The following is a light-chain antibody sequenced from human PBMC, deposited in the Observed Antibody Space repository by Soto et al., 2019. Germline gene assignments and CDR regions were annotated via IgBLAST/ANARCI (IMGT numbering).Light chain of an antibody. V-gene: IGLV1-44*01. CDR2: RSH. J-gene: IGLJ2*01. Sequence: QSVLTQAPSASGTPGQRVTMSCSGGRSEIGTNNVHWYQKLPGTAHKLLFDRSHNRPSGVPDRFSGTKSGASASLVISGLQSEDAGDYYCAAWDDSLSRVIFGGGTKLTVL. CDR3: AAWDDSLSRVI. CDR1: RSEIGTNN.